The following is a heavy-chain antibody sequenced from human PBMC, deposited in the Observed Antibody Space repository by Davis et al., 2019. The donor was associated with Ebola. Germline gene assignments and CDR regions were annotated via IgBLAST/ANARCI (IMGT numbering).Heavy chain of an antibody. D-gene: IGHD3-10*01. V-gene: IGHV3-11*01. CDR3: ARAKTSYYYDYLDY. Sequence: PGGSLRLSCAASRFTFSDYYMSWIRQAPGKGLEWVSYISSSGSTIYYADSVKGRFTISRDNAKNSLYLQMNSLRAEDTAVYYCARAKTSYYYDYLDYWGQGTLVTVSS. CDR1: RFTFSDYY. CDR2: ISSSGSTI. J-gene: IGHJ4*02.